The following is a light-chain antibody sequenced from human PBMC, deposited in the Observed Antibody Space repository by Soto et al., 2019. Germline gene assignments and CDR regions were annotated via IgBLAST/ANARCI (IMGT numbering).Light chain of an antibody. CDR1: NIGSKS. V-gene: IGLV3-21*04. CDR3: QVWDSSSDH. CDR2: YDS. Sequence: SSELTQPPSVSVAPGKTARITCGGNNIGSKSVHWYQQKPGQAPVVVIYYDSDRPSGIPERFSGSNSGNTATLTISRVEAGDEADYYCQVWDSSSDHFGGGTKLTVL. J-gene: IGLJ2*01.